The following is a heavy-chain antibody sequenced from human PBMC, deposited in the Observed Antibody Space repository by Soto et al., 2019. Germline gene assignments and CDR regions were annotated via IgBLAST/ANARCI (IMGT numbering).Heavy chain of an antibody. CDR1: GYSFTSYW. J-gene: IGHJ3*02. V-gene: IGHV5-51*01. CDR3: ARLPRPVEYAFDI. Sequence: PGESLKISCKGSGYSFTSYWIGWVRQMPGKGLEWMGIIYPCDSDTRYSPSFQGQVTISAXXXIXXXNXQXXXLXASDTAMYYCARLPRPVEYAFDIWGQGTMVTVSS. D-gene: IGHD3-3*01. CDR2: IYPCDSDT.